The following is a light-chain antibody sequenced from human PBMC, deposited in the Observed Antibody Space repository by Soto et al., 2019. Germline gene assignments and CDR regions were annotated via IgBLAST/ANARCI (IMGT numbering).Light chain of an antibody. CDR1: QSVSAW. CDR3: QQYESYPLT. V-gene: IGKV1-5*03. CDR2: SAS. J-gene: IGKJ4*01. Sequence: DIQMTQSPSTLSASVGDRVTITCRASQSVSAWLAWYQQKPGKAPELLIYSASTVETGVPSRFSGSGSETEFTLTISSLRHDDFATYYCQQYESYPLTFGGGTRIEIK.